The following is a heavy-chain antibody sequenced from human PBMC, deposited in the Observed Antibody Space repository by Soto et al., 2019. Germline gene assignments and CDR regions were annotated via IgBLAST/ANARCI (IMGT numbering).Heavy chain of an antibody. CDR2: IRRTANSYTT. V-gene: IGHV3-72*01. Sequence: EVQLMESGGGLVQPGGSLRLSCAASGLIFSDYHMDWVRQAPGKGLEWVGRIRRTANSYTTEYAASVKGRFTISREESKNSLYWQMNSLKTEDTLVYYCAKLGGWSGGSNDMDVWGQGTTVTVSS. CDR1: GLIFSDYH. J-gene: IGHJ6*01. CDR3: AKLGGWSGGSNDMDV. D-gene: IGHD6-19*01.